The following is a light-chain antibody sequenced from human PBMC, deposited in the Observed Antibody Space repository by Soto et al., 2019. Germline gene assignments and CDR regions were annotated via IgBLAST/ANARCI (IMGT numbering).Light chain of an antibody. CDR2: KVA. CDR1: QSFVYSDGNTY. V-gene: IGKV2-30*01. CDR3: MRGTY. J-gene: IGKJ3*01. Sequence: DVVMTQSPLSLPVTLGQPASISCRSSQSFVYSDGNTYLNWFHQRPGRSPRRLIYKVANRDSGVPDRFNGSGSGTDFTLKISRVEAEDVGVYYCMRGTYFGPGTRVDI.